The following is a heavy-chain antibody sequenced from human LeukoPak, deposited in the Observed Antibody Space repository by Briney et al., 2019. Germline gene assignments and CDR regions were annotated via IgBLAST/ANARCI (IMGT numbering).Heavy chain of an antibody. D-gene: IGHD3-10*01. CDR3: ARRPYYYGSGSYYNVNYYYYMDV. CDR2: INHSGST. J-gene: IGHJ6*03. CDR1: GGSFSGYY. Sequence: SETLSLTCAVYGGSFSGYYWSWIRQPPGKGLEWIGGINHSGSTNYNPSLKSRVTISVDTSKNQFSLKLSSVTAADTAVYYCARRPYYYGSGSYYNVNYYYYMDVWGKGTTVTVSS. V-gene: IGHV4-34*01.